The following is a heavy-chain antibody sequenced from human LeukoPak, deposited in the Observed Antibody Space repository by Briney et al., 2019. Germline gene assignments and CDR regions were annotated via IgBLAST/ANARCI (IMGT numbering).Heavy chain of an antibody. CDR3: ARDTGSSSWYVWDYYYYMDV. Sequence: ASVKVSCKASGYTFTSYYMHWVRQAPGQGLEWMGIINPSGGSTSYAQKFQGRVTMTRDMTTSTVYMELSSLRSEDTAVYYCARDTGSSSWYVWDYYYYMDVWGKGTTVTVSS. D-gene: IGHD6-13*01. CDR2: INPSGGST. CDR1: GYTFTSYY. V-gene: IGHV1-46*01. J-gene: IGHJ6*03.